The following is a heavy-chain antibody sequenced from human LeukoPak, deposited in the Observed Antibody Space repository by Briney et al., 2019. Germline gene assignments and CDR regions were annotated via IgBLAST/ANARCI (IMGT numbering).Heavy chain of an antibody. CDR1: GGSISSYY. J-gene: IGHJ4*02. CDR3: ARAGFGSSWARHFDY. V-gene: IGHV4-59*01. CDR2: IYYSGST. D-gene: IGHD6-13*01. Sequence: PSETLSLTCTVSGGSISSYYWSWIRQPPGKGLEWIGYIYYSGSTNYNPSLKSRVTISVDTSKNQFSLKLSSVTAADTAAYYCARAGFGSSWARHFDYWGQGTLVTVSS.